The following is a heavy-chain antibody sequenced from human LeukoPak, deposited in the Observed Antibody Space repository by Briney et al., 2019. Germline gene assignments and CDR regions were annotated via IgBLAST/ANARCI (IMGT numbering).Heavy chain of an antibody. CDR3: ARGLMGGYPHFDY. CDR1: GFTLSTYA. V-gene: IGHV3-23*01. J-gene: IGHJ4*02. D-gene: IGHD3-22*01. CDR2: TSSSDAGT. Sequence: GGSLRLSCAASGFTLSTYAMSWVRQTPGKGLEWVAATSSSDAGTYHADSVRGRFTISRDNAKNSVYLQMDSLRAEDTALYYCARGLMGGYPHFDYWGQGTLVTVSS.